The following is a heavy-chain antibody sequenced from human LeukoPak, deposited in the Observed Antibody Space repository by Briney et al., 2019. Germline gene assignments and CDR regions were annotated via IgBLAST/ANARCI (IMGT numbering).Heavy chain of an antibody. CDR3: ARDRSPDY. V-gene: IGHV3-21*01. J-gene: IGHJ4*02. CDR1: GFTFSSYS. Sequence: GGSLRLSCAASGFTFSSYSMNWVRQAPGKGLEWVSSISSSSSYTYYADSVKGRFTISRDNAKNSLYLQMNSLRAEDTAVYYCARDRSPDYWGQGTLVTVSS. CDR2: ISSSSSYT.